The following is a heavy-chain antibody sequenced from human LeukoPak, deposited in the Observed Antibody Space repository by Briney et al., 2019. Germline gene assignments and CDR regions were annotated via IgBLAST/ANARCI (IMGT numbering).Heavy chain of an antibody. CDR1: GFTFGSYS. V-gene: IGHV3-21*01. CDR3: AREVVPAEDYYYYTDV. CDR2: ISSSSSYI. D-gene: IGHD2-2*01. Sequence: GGSLRLSCAASGFTFGSYSMNWVRQAPGKGLEWVSSISSSSSYIYYADSVKGRFTISRDNAKNSLYLQMNSLRAEDTAVYYCAREVVPAEDYYYYTDVWGKGATVTVSS. J-gene: IGHJ6*03.